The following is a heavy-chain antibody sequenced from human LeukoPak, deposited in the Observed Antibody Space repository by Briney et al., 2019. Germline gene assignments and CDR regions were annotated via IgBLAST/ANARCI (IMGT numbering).Heavy chain of an antibody. Sequence: PGGSLRLSCAASGFTVNNNYMTWIRQAPGKGLEFVANIKEDGGRENFASSVKGRFTISRDNAKDSLYLQMNNLRVEDTAVYYCARDGGYSAFDYWGQGALVTVSS. CDR1: GFTVNNNY. CDR3: ARDGGYSAFDY. CDR2: IKEDGGRE. D-gene: IGHD1-26*01. J-gene: IGHJ4*02. V-gene: IGHV3-7*01.